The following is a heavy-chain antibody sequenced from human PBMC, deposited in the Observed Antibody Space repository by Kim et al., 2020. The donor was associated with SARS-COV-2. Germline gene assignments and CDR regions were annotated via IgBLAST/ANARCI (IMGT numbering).Heavy chain of an antibody. CDR2: ISGAGGDT. CDR3: ARRGGNDGWGFHDY. D-gene: IGHD6-19*01. CDR1: GFTFNKHA. V-gene: IGHV3-23*01. J-gene: IGHJ4*02. Sequence: GGSLRLSCAASGFTFNKHAMTWVRQAPGKGLEWVSSISGAGGDTYYADSVKGRFTISRDNSKNTVYLQMNSLGAADMAFYFCARRGGNDGWGFHDYWSQGTIVTVSS.